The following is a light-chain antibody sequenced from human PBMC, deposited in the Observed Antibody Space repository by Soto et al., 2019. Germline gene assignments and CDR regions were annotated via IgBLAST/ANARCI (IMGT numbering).Light chain of an antibody. CDR1: ETIATW. J-gene: IGKJ2*01. CDR2: RAS. V-gene: IGKV1-5*03. CDR3: QQYSTFLYT. Sequence: DIQMTQSPSTLSASVGDRVTVTCRASETIATWLAWYQQKPGKAPKLLIYRASTLEYGVPSRFSVGGSGTEFTLTINSLQPDDFATYFCQQYSTFLYTFGQGTKLEMK.